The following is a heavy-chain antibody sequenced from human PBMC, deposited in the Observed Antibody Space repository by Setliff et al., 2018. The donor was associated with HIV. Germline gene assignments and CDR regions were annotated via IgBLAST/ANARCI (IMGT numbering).Heavy chain of an antibody. CDR1: GFTFNTYG. CDR3: AREALSRDGYSYFDY. D-gene: IGHD5-12*01. CDR2: MSGINDNK. J-gene: IGHJ4*02. Sequence: HPGGSLRLSCAASGFTFNTYGMNWVRQAPGKGLEWVSLMSGINDNKYYGDSVKGRFTISRDNTRSSLFLHMDSLTAEDTAVYYCAREALSRDGYSYFDYWGQGTLVTVSS. V-gene: IGHV3-48*04.